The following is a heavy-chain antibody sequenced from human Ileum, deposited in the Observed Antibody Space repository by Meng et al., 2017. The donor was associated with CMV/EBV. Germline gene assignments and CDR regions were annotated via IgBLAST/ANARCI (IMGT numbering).Heavy chain of an antibody. Sequence: YNFNTYGLHWVRQAPGQRLEWMGYINAGNGNTKYSEIFQGRVTITRDTSATTAYMELSSLRSEDTAVYYCASWGGNCISTSCYAVFDYWGQGTLVTVSS. CDR2: INAGNGNT. CDR1: YNFNTYG. CDR3: ASWGGNCISTSCYAVFDY. D-gene: IGHD2-2*01. J-gene: IGHJ4*02. V-gene: IGHV1-3*01.